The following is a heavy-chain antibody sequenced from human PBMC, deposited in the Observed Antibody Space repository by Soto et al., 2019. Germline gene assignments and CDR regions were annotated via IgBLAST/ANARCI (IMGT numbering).Heavy chain of an antibody. CDR1: GFTFRSYV. D-gene: IGHD3-16*01. CDR3: ARWGTTGGLEV. Sequence: QVQLVESGGGVVQPGTSLRLSCVGSGFTFRSYVIHWVRQAPGKGLEWVALTSYDGSNNFYGDSVKGRFTISRHNSRNTVELQIDSLTFEDTAIYYCARWGTTGGLEVWGPGTLVSVSS. V-gene: IGHV3-33*05. CDR2: TSYDGSNN. J-gene: IGHJ4*02.